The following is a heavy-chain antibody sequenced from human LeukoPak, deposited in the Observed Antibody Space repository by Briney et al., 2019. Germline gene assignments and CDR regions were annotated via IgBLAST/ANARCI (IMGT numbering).Heavy chain of an antibody. D-gene: IGHD6-6*01. Sequence: SETLSLTCTVSGGSISSYYWSWIRQPPGKGLEWIGYIYYSGSTNYNPSLKSRVTISVDTSKNQFSLKLSSVTAADTAVYYCARDSSSSGDYWGRGTLVTVSS. J-gene: IGHJ4*02. CDR2: IYYSGST. V-gene: IGHV4-59*12. CDR1: GGSISSYY. CDR3: ARDSSSSGDY.